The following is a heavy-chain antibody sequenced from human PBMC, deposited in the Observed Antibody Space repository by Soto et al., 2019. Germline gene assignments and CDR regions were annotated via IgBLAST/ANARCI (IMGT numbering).Heavy chain of an antibody. CDR1: GYNFIKYG. Sequence: QVQLVQSGPEVKKPGSSVKVSCKGLGYNFIKYGINWVRQAPGQGLEWMGWISPYSSYTHSAQQFQGRLTLTTDTAATTAYMELGSLRYADTAVYYCTREAIVVIPAAQPSHFDSSGQGTLVTVSS. CDR3: TREAIVVIPAAQPSHFDS. V-gene: IGHV1-18*01. CDR2: ISPYSSYT. J-gene: IGHJ4*02. D-gene: IGHD2-2*01.